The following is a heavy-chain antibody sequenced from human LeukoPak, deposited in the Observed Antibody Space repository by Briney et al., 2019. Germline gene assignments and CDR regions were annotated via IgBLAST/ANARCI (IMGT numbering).Heavy chain of an antibody. Sequence: PETLSLTCIVSGGSMFSYYWSWVRQPPGKRLEWIGYINYSGTTKYNPSLKSRVTISVDTSKQQFSLYLTSVTAADTAVYYCARESYAYYGMDVWGQGTTVTVSS. J-gene: IGHJ6*02. D-gene: IGHD3-16*01. CDR2: INYSGTT. CDR1: GGSMFSYY. V-gene: IGHV4-59*12. CDR3: ARESYAYYGMDV.